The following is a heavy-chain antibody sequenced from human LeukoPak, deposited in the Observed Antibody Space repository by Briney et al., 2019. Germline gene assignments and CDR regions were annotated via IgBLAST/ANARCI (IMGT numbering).Heavy chain of an antibody. CDR3: ARGAAAAIDDYYGMDV. CDR2: IIPILGIA. D-gene: IGHD2-2*01. CDR1: GGTFSSYA. V-gene: IGHV1-69*04. Sequence: SVRVSCKASGGTFSSYAISWVRQAPGQGLEWMGRIIPILGIANYAQKFQGRVTITADKSTSTAYMELSSLRSEDTAVCYCARGAAAAIDDYYGMDVWGQGTTVTVSS. J-gene: IGHJ6*02.